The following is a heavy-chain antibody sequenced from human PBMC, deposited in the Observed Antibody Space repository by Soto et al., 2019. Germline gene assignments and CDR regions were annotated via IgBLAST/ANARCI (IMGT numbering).Heavy chain of an antibody. CDR3: ARSFRRYFDFDS. Sequence: PSETLSVTCTVSGDSISSYYWSWIRQPPGKGLEWIGNIYYSGSTNYNPSLKSRVTISVDTSKNRFSLKLSSVTAADTAVYYCARSFRRYFDFDSWGQGTLVTVSS. CDR2: IYYSGST. V-gene: IGHV4-59*01. D-gene: IGHD3-9*01. J-gene: IGHJ4*02. CDR1: GDSISSYY.